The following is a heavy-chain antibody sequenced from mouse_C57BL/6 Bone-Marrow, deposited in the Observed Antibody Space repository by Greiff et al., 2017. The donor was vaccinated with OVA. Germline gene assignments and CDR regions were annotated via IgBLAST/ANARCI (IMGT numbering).Heavy chain of an antibody. CDR2: IYPRSGNT. Sequence: VQLQQSGAELARPGASVKLSCKASGYTFTSYGISWVKQRTGQGLEWIGEIYPRSGNTYYNEKFNSQATLTADKSSSTAYMELRSLTSEDYSVYFFARSDWDYIDYWGQGTTLTVSS. J-gene: IGHJ2*01. CDR3: ARSDWDYIDY. CDR1: GYTFTSYG. D-gene: IGHD4-1*01. V-gene: IGHV1-81*01.